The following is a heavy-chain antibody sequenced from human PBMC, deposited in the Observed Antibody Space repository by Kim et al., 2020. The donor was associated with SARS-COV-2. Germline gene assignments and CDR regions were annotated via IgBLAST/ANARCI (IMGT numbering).Heavy chain of an antibody. Sequence: ASVKVSCKASGYTFTDYYIHWVRQAPGQGLEWMGRINPDSGSTNYAQKFQGRVTMTRDSSNTTASMDLSSLRSDDTAIYYCTRSFPDYYSSGLDVWGQGTTVTVSS. CDR2: INPDSGST. J-gene: IGHJ6*02. D-gene: IGHD2-21*02. CDR1: GYTFTDYY. CDR3: TRSFPDYYSSGLDV. V-gene: IGHV1-2*06.